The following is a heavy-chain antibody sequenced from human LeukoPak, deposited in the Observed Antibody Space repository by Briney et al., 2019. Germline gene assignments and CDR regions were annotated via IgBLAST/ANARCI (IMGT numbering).Heavy chain of an antibody. CDR2: IKRDGSEK. Sequence: GGSLRLSCAASGFFFNSYAMHWVRQAPGKGLEWVANIKRDGSEKHYVDSVKGRFTISRDNSKNTLYLQMNSLRAEDTAVYYCAKALYSSSWYDAFDYWGQGTLVTVSS. CDR3: AKALYSSSWYDAFDY. CDR1: GFFFNSYA. V-gene: IGHV3-7*03. D-gene: IGHD6-13*01. J-gene: IGHJ4*02.